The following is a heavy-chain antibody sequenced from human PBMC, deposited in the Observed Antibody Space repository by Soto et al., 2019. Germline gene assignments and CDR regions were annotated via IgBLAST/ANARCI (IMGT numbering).Heavy chain of an antibody. CDR1: GFTFSSYA. D-gene: IGHD3-3*01. CDR3: AREHGVVHLIAPNDY. Sequence: QVQLVESGGGVVQPGRSLRLSCAASGFTFSSYAMHWVRQAPGKGLEWVAVISYDGSNKYYADSVKGRFTISRDNSKNTLYLQMNSLRAEDTAVYYCAREHGVVHLIAPNDYWGQGTLVTVSS. J-gene: IGHJ4*02. V-gene: IGHV3-30-3*01. CDR2: ISYDGSNK.